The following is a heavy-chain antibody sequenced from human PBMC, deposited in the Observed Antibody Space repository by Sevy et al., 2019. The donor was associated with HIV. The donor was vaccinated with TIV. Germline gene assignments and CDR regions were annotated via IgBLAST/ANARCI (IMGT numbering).Heavy chain of an antibody. CDR2: ISYDGSNK. Sequence: GGSLRLSCAASGFTFSSYAMHWVRQAPGKGLEWVAVISYDGSNKYYADSVKGRFTISRDNSKNTLYLQMNSLRVEDTAVYYCARDVGHQDIVVVVSAANYWFDPWGQGTLVTVSS. CDR3: ARDVGHQDIVVVVSAANYWFDP. CDR1: GFTFSSYA. D-gene: IGHD2-15*01. V-gene: IGHV3-30-3*01. J-gene: IGHJ5*02.